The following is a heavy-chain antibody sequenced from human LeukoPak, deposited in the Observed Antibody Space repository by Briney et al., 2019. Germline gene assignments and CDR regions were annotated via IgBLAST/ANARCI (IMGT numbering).Heavy chain of an antibody. CDR1: GYRFTTYW. V-gene: IGHV5-51*01. CDR3: ARLDSPYRFGPKLVYYYYGMDV. CDR2: IYPGDSDT. J-gene: IGHJ6*02. D-gene: IGHD3-10*01. Sequence: GESLKISCEGSGYRFTTYWIGWVRQMPGKGLEWMGIIYPGDSDTRYSPSFQGQVTISADKSISTAYLQWSSLKASDTAMYYCARLDSPYRFGPKLVYYYYGMDVWGQGTTVTVSS.